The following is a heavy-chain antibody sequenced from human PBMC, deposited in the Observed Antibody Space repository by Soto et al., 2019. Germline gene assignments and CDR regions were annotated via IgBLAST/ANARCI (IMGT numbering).Heavy chain of an antibody. CDR3: ARHGIAVAGKREFDY. V-gene: IGHV4-39*01. Sequence: PSETLSLTCTVSGGSISSSSYYWGWIRQPPGKGLEWIGSIYYSGSTYYNPSLKSRVTISVDTSKNQFSLKLSSVTAADTAVYYCARHGIAVAGKREFDYWGQGTLVTVSS. CDR2: IYYSGST. D-gene: IGHD6-19*01. CDR1: GGSISSSSYY. J-gene: IGHJ4*02.